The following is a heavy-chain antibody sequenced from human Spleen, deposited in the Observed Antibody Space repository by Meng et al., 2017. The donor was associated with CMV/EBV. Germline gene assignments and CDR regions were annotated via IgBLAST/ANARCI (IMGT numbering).Heavy chain of an antibody. Sequence: GESLKISCAASGFTFSSYNMGWVRQAPGKGLEWVSYISSSSSAMYYADSVKGRFTISRDNAKNSLYLQMNSLRADGTAVYYCASLIAAAGRRFDYWGQGTLVTVSS. J-gene: IGHJ4*02. CDR2: ISSSSSAM. D-gene: IGHD6-13*01. CDR1: GFTFSSYN. CDR3: ASLIAAAGRRFDY. V-gene: IGHV3-48*04.